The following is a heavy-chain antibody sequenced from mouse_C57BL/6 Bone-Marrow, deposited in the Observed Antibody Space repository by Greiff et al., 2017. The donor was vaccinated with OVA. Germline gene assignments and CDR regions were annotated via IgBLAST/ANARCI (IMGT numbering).Heavy chain of an antibody. V-gene: IGHV1-81*01. CDR2: IYPRSGNT. J-gene: IGHJ2*01. D-gene: IGHD2-3*01. CDR1: GYTFTSYG. Sequence: VQLQQPGAELARPGASVKLSCKASGYTFTSYGISWVKQRTGQGLEWIGEIYPRSGNTYYNEKFKGKATLTADKSSSTAYMELRSLTSEDSAVYFCARFNDLYYFDYWGQGTTLTVSS. CDR3: ARFNDLYYFDY.